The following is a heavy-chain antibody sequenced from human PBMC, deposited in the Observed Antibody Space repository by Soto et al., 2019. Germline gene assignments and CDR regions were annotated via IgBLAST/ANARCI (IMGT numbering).Heavy chain of an antibody. Sequence: EVQLVESGGGLVQPGRSLRLSCAASGFTFDDYAMHWVRQAPGKGLEWVSGISWNSGSIGYVDSVKGRFTISRDNAKNSLYLQMNSLRAEDTALYYCAKGFEGRYCSSTSCYDAFDIWGQGTMVTVSS. V-gene: IGHV3-9*01. J-gene: IGHJ3*02. CDR1: GFTFDDYA. CDR2: ISWNSGSI. D-gene: IGHD2-2*01. CDR3: AKGFEGRYCSSTSCYDAFDI.